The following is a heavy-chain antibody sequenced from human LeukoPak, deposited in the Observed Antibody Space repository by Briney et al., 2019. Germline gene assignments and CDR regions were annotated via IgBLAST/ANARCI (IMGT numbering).Heavy chain of an antibody. Sequence: SETLSLTCTVSGGSISSYYWSWIRQPPGKGLEWIGYIYYSGSTNYNPSLKSRVTISVDTSKNQFSLKLSSVTAADTAVYYSARSGPYKYYFDYWGQGTLVTVSS. J-gene: IGHJ4*02. D-gene: IGHD3-3*01. CDR2: IYYSGST. CDR1: GGSISSYY. CDR3: ARSGPYKYYFDY. V-gene: IGHV4-59*01.